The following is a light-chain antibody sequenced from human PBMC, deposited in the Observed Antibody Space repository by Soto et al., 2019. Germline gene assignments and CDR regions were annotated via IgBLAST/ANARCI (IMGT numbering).Light chain of an antibody. CDR2: KAS. J-gene: IGKJ1*01. CDR3: QQCYNSWT. CDR1: QSISSW. V-gene: IGKV1-5*03. Sequence: DIQMTQSPSTLSASVGDRVTITCRASQSISSWLAWYQQKPGKAPKLLIYKASSLESGVPSRFSGSGSGTEFTLTISSLQPDDFGTYYCQQCYNSWTFGQGTKVDIK.